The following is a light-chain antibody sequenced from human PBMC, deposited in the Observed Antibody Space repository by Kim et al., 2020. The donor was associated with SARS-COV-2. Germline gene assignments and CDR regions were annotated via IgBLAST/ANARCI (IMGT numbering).Light chain of an antibody. CDR3: SSYTTSSTLV. Sequence: QSALTQPASVSGSPGQSIALSCTGTSSDVGAYNYVSWYQQHPGKAPKLMIYEVSYRPSGVSDRFSGSKSGNTASLTISGLQTEDEADYYCSSYTTSSTLVFGGGTQLTVL. CDR1: SSDVGAYNY. CDR2: EVS. J-gene: IGLJ3*02. V-gene: IGLV2-14*01.